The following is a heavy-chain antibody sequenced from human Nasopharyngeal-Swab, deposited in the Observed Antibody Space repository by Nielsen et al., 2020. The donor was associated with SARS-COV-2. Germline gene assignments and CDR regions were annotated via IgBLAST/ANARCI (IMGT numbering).Heavy chain of an antibody. CDR3: ASGNIAARPFDY. J-gene: IGHJ4*02. Sequence: GESLKISCAASGFTFSSYGMHWVRQAPGKGLVWVSRINGAGSSTSYADSVKGRFTISRDNAKNTLYVQMNSLRAEDTAVYYCASGNIAARPFDYWGQGTLVTVSS. CDR2: INGAGSST. D-gene: IGHD6-6*01. CDR1: GFTFSSYG. V-gene: IGHV3-74*01.